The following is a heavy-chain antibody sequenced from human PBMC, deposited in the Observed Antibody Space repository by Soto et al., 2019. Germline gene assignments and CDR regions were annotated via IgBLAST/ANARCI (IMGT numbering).Heavy chain of an antibody. J-gene: IGHJ6*02. CDR1: GGTFSSYA. CDR2: IIPIFGTA. D-gene: IGHD2-8*01. CDR3: AICVCDRDYYYYYGMDV. V-gene: IGHV1-69*13. Sequence: ASVKVSCKASGGTFSSYAISWVRQAPGQGLEWMGGIIPIFGTANYAQKFQGRVTITADESTSTAYMELSSLRSEDTAVYYCAICVCDRDYYYYYGMDVWGQGTTVTVSS.